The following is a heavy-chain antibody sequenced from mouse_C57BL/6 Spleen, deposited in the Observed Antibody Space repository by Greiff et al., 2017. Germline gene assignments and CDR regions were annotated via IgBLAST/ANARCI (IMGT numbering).Heavy chain of an antibody. CDR2: IYPGSGST. V-gene: IGHV1-55*01. J-gene: IGHJ1*03. D-gene: IGHD2-4*01. CDR3: ARSGYEYDWYFDV. CDR1: GYTFTSYW. Sequence: QVQLQQPGAELVKPGASVKMSCKASGYTFTSYWITWVKQRPGQGLEWIGDIYPGSGSTNYNEKFKSKATLTVDTSSSTAYMQRSSLTSEDSAVYDCARSGYEYDWYFDVWGTGTTVTVAS.